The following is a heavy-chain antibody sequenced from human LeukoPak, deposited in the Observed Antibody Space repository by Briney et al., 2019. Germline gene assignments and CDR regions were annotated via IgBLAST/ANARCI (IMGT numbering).Heavy chain of an antibody. D-gene: IGHD1-26*01. CDR1: GFTFSSYG. J-gene: IGHJ4*02. Sequence: GGSLRLSCAASGFTFSSYGMHWVRQAPGKGLEWVAVISYDGSNKYYADSVKGRFTISRDNSKNTLYLQMNSLRAEDTAVYYCAKVRQEWELLPDFDYWGQGTLVTVSS. CDR3: AKVRQEWELLPDFDY. CDR2: ISYDGSNK. V-gene: IGHV3-30*18.